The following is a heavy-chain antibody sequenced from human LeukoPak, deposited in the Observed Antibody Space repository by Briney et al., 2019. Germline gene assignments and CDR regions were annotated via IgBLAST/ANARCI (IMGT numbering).Heavy chain of an antibody. V-gene: IGHV5-51*01. D-gene: IGHD3-10*01. Sequence: GESLKISCKGSGYSFTSYWIGWVRQMPGKGLEWMGIIYPGDSDTRYSPPFQGQVTISADKSISTAYLQWSSLKASDTAMYYCARVPYYYGSGSYRSSDYYYYYMDVWGKGTTVTVSS. CDR1: GYSFTSYW. CDR2: IYPGDSDT. J-gene: IGHJ6*03. CDR3: ARVPYYYGSGSYRSSDYYYYYMDV.